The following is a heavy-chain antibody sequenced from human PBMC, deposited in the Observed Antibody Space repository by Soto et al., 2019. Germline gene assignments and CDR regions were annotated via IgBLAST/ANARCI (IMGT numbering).Heavy chain of an antibody. CDR3: ARDRGGYDRLYYYHGMDV. D-gene: IGHD5-12*01. J-gene: IGHJ6*02. CDR1: GFTFSDYY. V-gene: IGHV3-11*06. CDR2: ISSSSGST. Sequence: GGSLRLSCAASGFTFSDYYMSWIRQAPGKGLEYISYISSSSGSTNYADSVKGRFTISRDNAKNSLYLQMSSLRAEDTAVYYCARDRGGYDRLYYYHGMDVWGQGTTVTVSS.